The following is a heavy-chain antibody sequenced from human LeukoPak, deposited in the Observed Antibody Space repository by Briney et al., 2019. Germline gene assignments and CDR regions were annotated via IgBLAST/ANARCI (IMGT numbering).Heavy chain of an antibody. CDR1: GFTFSSYG. J-gene: IGHJ6*02. CDR3: AKDPGPPHYYYGMDV. V-gene: IGHV3-30*18. Sequence: PGGSLRLSCAASGFTFSSYGMHWVRQAPGKGLEWVAVISYDGSNKYYADSVKGRFTISRDNSKNTLYLQMNSLRAEDTAMYYCAKDPGPPHYYYGMDVWGQGTTVTVSS. CDR2: ISYDGSNK.